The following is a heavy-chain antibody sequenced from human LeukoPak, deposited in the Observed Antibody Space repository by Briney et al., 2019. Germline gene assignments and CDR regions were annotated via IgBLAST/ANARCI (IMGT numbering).Heavy chain of an antibody. D-gene: IGHD3-3*01. V-gene: IGHV4-61*02. CDR1: GGSISSGHYY. J-gene: IGHJ4*02. CDR3: ARANYDFWGGYFL. Sequence: SQTLSLTCTVSGGSISSGHYYWSWIRQPAGKGLEWIGRIYASGSSNYNPSLKSRVTMSVDTSKNQFSLKVTSVTAADTAVYFCARANYDFWGGYFLWGQGTLVTVSS. CDR2: IYASGSS.